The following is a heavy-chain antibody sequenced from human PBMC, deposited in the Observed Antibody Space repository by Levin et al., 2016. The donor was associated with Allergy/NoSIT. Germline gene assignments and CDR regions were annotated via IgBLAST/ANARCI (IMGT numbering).Heavy chain of an antibody. D-gene: IGHD3-22*01. J-gene: IGHJ4*02. V-gene: IGHV3-23*01. CDR1: GFTFSSYA. CDR3: AKGGPRITMIVVVTPGFDY. Sequence: GGSLRLSCAASGFTFSSYAMSWVRQAPGKGLEWVSAISGSGGSTYYADSVKGRFTISRDNSKNTLYLQMNSLRAEDTAVYYCAKGGPRITMIVVVTPGFDYWGQGTLVTVSS. CDR2: ISGSGGST.